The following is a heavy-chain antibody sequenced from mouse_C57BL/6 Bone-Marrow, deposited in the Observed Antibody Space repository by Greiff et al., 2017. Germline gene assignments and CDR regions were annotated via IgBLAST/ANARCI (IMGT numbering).Heavy chain of an antibody. J-gene: IGHJ3*01. CDR3: ASAAYDYGAY. D-gene: IGHD2-4*01. CDR1: GFTFSSYA. V-gene: IGHV5-4*03. CDR2: ISDGGSYT. Sequence: EVKLVESGGGLVKPGGYLKLSCAASGFTFSSYAMSWVRQTPDKRLEWVATISDGGSYTYYPDNVKGRFTISRDNAKNNLYLQMSHLKSEDTAVYYCASAAYDYGAYWGQGTLVTVSA.